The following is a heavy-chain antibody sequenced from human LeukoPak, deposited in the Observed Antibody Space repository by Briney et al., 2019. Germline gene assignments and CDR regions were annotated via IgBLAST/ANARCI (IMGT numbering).Heavy chain of an antibody. CDR1: GFTVSSNY. V-gene: IGHV3-66*01. D-gene: IGHD2-2*01. Sequence: GGSLRLSCAASGFTVSSNYMSWVRQAPGKGLEWVSVIYSGGSTYYADSVKGRFTISRDNSKNTLYLQMNSLRAEDTAVYYCARDLRSSHAGGYYYYGMDVWGQGTTVTVS. J-gene: IGHJ6*02. CDR2: IYSGGST. CDR3: ARDLRSSHAGGYYYYGMDV.